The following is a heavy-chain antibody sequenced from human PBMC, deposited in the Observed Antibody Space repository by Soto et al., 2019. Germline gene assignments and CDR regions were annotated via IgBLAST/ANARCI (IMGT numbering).Heavy chain of an antibody. CDR2: ISAYNGNT. V-gene: IGHV1-18*01. D-gene: IGHD6-19*01. J-gene: IGHJ6*02. CDR3: ARDSGGQQWLVRSVYYYYGTDV. Sequence: ASVKVSCKASGYTFTSYGISWVRQAPGQGLEWMGWISAYNGNTNYAQKLQGRVTMTTDTSTSTAYMELRSLRSDDTAVYYCARDSGGQQWLVRSVYYYYGTDVWGQGTTVTVSS. CDR1: GYTFTSYG.